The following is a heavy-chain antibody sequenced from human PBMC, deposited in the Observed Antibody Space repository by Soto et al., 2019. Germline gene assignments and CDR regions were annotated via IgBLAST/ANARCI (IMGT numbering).Heavy chain of an antibody. CDR3: ATSKGGGSNGPTTY. J-gene: IGHJ4*02. V-gene: IGHV3-74*01. D-gene: IGHD1-26*01. Sequence: EVQLVESGGALVQPGGSLRLSCAASGFTFSNYWMHWVRQAPGKGLVWISRMNSDGSNTVYADAVKGRFTISRDNAKTTLYLQMHRLRVEDTAGYYCATSKGGGSNGPTTYWGQGTLVTVSS. CDR1: GFTFSNYW. CDR2: MNSDGSNT.